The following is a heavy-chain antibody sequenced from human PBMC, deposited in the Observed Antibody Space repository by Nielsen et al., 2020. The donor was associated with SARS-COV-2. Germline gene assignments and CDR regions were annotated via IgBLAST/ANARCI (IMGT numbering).Heavy chain of an antibody. Sequence: GESLKISCAASGFTFSSYSMSWVRQAPGKGLEWVANIKTDGNEQYYVASVEGRFTISRDNAKNAVYLDMNNLRAADTAVYFCTRDPSSFAIQEDHWGQGTRVTVSS. CDR3: TRDPSSFAIQEDH. CDR2: IKTDGNEQ. J-gene: IGHJ4*02. D-gene: IGHD2-21*01. V-gene: IGHV3-7*05. CDR1: GFTFSSYS.